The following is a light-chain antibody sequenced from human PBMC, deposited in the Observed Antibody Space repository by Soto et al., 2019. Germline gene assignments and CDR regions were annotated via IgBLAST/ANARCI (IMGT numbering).Light chain of an antibody. Sequence: EILLTHSPATLSFSPGEKATLSGRAIKRFSSNLAWYQQNPGRPPRLLIYDASNRATGIPARFSGSGSGTDFTLTISSLEPEDFAVYYCQQRSNWPPDTFGQGTKLEIK. J-gene: IGKJ2*01. V-gene: IGKV3-11*01. CDR1: KRFSSN. CDR3: QQRSNWPPDT. CDR2: DAS.